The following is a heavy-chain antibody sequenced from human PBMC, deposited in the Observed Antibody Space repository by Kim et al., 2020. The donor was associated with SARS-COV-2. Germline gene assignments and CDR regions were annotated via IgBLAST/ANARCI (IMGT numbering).Heavy chain of an antibody. J-gene: IGHJ3*02. D-gene: IGHD6-19*01. Sequence: DSVKGRFPISRDNSKTSLYLQMNRLRTDDTALYYCAKDIHQWLLDAFDIWGQGTMVTVSS. V-gene: IGHV3-43*01. CDR3: AKDIHQWLLDAFDI.